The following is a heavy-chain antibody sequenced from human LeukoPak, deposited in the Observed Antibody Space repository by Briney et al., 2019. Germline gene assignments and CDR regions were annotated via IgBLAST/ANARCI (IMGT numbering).Heavy chain of an antibody. V-gene: IGHV3-23*01. CDR1: GFTFSSYA. J-gene: IGHJ4*02. Sequence: GGSLRLSCAASGFTFSSYAMSWVRQAPGKGLEWVSAISGSGGSTYYADSVKGRFTIPRDNSKNTLYLQMNSLRAEDTAVYYCAKDLLPTEVYYFDYWGQGTLVTVSS. CDR2: ISGSGGST. D-gene: IGHD2-21*01. CDR3: AKDLLPTEVYYFDY.